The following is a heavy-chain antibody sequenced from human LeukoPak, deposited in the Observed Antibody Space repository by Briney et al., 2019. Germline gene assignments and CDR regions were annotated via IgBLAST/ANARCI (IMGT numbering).Heavy chain of an antibody. Sequence: SETLSLTCTVSGGSISSSSYYWGWIRQPPGKGLEWIGSIYYSGSTYYNPSLKSRVTISVDTSKNQFSLKLSSVTAADTAVYYCARRFRVPPRGYSYGYIDYWGQRTLVTVSS. D-gene: IGHD5-18*01. CDR1: GGSISSSSYY. CDR2: IYYSGST. CDR3: ARRFRVPPRGYSYGYIDY. V-gene: IGHV4-39*01. J-gene: IGHJ4*02.